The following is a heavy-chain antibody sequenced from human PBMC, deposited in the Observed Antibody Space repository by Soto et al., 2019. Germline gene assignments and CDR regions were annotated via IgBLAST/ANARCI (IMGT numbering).Heavy chain of an antibody. J-gene: IGHJ6*02. CDR2: INHSGST. CDR3: ATPLGYSGSWYGGRVNYYYGMDV. V-gene: IGHV4-34*01. D-gene: IGHD6-13*01. Sequence: KPSETLSLTCDVYGGSFSGYYWSWIRQPPGKGLEWIGEINHSGSTNYNPSLKSRVTISVDTSKNQFSLKLSSVTAADTAVYYRATPLGYSGSWYGGRVNYYYGMDVWGQGTTVTVSS. CDR1: GGSFSGYY.